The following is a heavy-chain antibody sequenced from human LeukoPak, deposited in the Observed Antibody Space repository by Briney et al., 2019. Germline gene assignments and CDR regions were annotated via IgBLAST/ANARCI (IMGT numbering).Heavy chain of an antibody. D-gene: IGHD6-19*01. V-gene: IGHV4-59*08. J-gene: IGHJ4*02. CDR3: ARSQWLAYYFDY. CDR1: GGSISSYY. CDR2: IYYSGST. Sequence: SETLSLTCTVSGGSISSYYWSWIRRPSGKGLDWIGNIYYSGSTNYNPSLKRRVTISVDTSKNQFSLKLSSVTAADTALYYCARSQWLAYYFDYWGQGTLVTVSS.